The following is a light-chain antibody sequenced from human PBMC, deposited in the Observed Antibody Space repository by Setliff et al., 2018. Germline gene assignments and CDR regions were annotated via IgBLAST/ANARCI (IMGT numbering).Light chain of an antibody. V-gene: IGLV2-14*03. CDR3: ASKTGPGTYV. CDR2: DVN. J-gene: IGLJ1*01. Sequence: QSVLTQPASVSGSPEQSITISCTGEFGAYGSAYVSWYQQHPDKAPKLIIYDVNNRPSGISHRFSGSNSANTVSLTISGLQAEDEAEYFCASKTGPGTYVFGTGTKV. CDR1: FGAYGSAY.